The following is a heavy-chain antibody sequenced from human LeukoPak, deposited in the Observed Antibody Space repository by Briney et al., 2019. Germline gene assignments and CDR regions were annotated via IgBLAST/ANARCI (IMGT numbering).Heavy chain of an antibody. J-gene: IGHJ5*02. Sequence: GASVKVSCKASGYTFTSYDINWVRQATGQGLGWMGWMNPNSGNTGYAQKFQGRVTMTRNTSISTAYMELSSLRSEDTAVYYCARAVVAAPVWFDPWGQGTLVTVSS. CDR1: GYTFTSYD. V-gene: IGHV1-8*01. CDR2: MNPNSGNT. CDR3: ARAVVAAPVWFDP. D-gene: IGHD2-15*01.